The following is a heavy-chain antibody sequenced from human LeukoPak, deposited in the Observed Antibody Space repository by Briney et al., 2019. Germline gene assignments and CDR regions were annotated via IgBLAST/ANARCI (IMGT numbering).Heavy chain of an antibody. V-gene: IGHV4-59*01. D-gene: IGHD3-22*01. CDR1: GGSISSYY. Sequence: MSSETLSLTCTVSGGSISSYYWSWIRQPPGKGLEWIGYIYYSGSTNYNPSLKSRVTISVDTSKNQFSLKLSSVTAADTAVYYCARFSNMIVEYWGQGTLVTVSS. CDR3: ARFSNMIVEY. CDR2: IYYSGST. J-gene: IGHJ4*02.